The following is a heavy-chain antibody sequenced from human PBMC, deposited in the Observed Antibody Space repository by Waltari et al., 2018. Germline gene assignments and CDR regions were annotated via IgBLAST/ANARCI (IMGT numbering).Heavy chain of an antibody. V-gene: IGHV3-74*03. CDR3: ARAGLLGAFDV. CDR1: GVTLSRSW. Sequence: EVHLVESGGGLVQPGGSLRLSCAASGVTLSRSWIHWVRQSPGKGLMWVSRMNNDGSSTVYADSVKGRFTISRDDAKNTVSLQMNNLSAEDTALYYCARAGLLGAFDVWGQGTMVTVSS. J-gene: IGHJ3*01. CDR2: MNNDGSST. D-gene: IGHD2-15*01.